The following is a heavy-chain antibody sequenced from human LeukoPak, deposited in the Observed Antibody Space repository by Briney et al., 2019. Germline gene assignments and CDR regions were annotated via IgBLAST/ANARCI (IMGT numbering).Heavy chain of an antibody. V-gene: IGHV3-33*01. D-gene: IGHD4-17*01. CDR1: GFTFSNYG. J-gene: IGHJ4*02. CDR2: IWYDGSNK. CDR3: ARDHGDPPRY. Sequence: GRSLRLSCAASGFTFSNYGMHWVRQAPGKGLEWVAVIWYDGSNKYYGDSVKGRFTISRDNAKNSLYLQMNSLRAEDTAVYYCARDHGDPPRYWGQGTLVTVSS.